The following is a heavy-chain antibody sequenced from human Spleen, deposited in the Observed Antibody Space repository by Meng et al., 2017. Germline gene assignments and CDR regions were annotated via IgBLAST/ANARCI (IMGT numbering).Heavy chain of an antibody. Sequence: SVKVSCKPSGYNFPDYWLHWVRQAPGQGLEWMGGIIPIFGTANYAQKFQGRVTITADKSTSTAYMELSSLRSEDTAVYYCARGKAAARELGDAFDIWGQGTMVTVSS. V-gene: IGHV1-69*06. CDR3: ARGKAAARELGDAFDI. D-gene: IGHD6-13*01. J-gene: IGHJ3*02. CDR1: GYNFPDYW. CDR2: IIPIFGTA.